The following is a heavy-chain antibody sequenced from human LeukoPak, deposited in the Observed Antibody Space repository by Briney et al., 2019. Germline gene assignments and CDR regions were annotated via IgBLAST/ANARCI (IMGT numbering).Heavy chain of an antibody. V-gene: IGHV3-72*01. J-gene: IGHJ4*02. CDR2: TADKAHNNNV. Sequence: PGGSLRLSCAASGFTFSSYSMNWVRQAPGKGLEWVGRTADKAHNNNVEYAASVEGRFTISRDDSNNSLYLQMNSLKTEDTAVYYCARRTSGRYLANWGPGTLVTVSS. CDR1: GFTFSSYS. CDR3: ARRTSGRYLAN. D-gene: IGHD3-10*01.